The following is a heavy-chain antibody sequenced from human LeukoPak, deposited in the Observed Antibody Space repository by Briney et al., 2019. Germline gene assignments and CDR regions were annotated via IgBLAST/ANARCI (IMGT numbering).Heavy chain of an antibody. V-gene: IGHV4-38-2*02. Sequence: SETLSLTCTVSGYSISSGYYWGWIRQPPGKGLEWIGSMYHSGSTYYNPSLKSRVTISVDTSKNQFSLKLSSVTAADTAVYYCARPSYYYDSSGYYYVDAFDIWGQGTMVTVSS. D-gene: IGHD3-22*01. J-gene: IGHJ3*02. CDR2: MYHSGST. CDR3: ARPSYYYDSSGYYYVDAFDI. CDR1: GYSISSGYY.